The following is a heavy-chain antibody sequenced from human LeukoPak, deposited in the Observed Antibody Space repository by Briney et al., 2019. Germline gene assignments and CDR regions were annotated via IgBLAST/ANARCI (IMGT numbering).Heavy chain of an antibody. CDR2: IYDSGST. CDR1: GGSISTYY. Sequence: PSETLSLTCTVSGGSISTYYWSWIRQSPGMGLEWIGYIYDSGSTNSNPSLESRVTISVDTSKNQFSLRLSSVTAADTTVYYCARIAAAGTFFDHWGQGTLVTVSS. V-gene: IGHV4-59*01. D-gene: IGHD6-13*01. J-gene: IGHJ4*02. CDR3: ARIAAAGTFFDH.